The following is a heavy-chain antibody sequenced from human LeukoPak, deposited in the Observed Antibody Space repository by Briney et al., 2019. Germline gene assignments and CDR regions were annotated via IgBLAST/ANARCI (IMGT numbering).Heavy chain of an antibody. CDR3: ARAGSSSSLEA. J-gene: IGHJ4*02. CDR1: GGSLSSGGYS. V-gene: IGHV4-30-2*01. CDR2: IYHSGST. Sequence: PSQTPSLTCAVSGGSLSSGGYSWSWIRQPPGTGVEWIGYIYHSGSTYYNPSLKSRVTISVDRSKNQFSLKLSSVTAADTAVYYCARAGSSSSLEAWSQGTLVTVSS. D-gene: IGHD6-6*01.